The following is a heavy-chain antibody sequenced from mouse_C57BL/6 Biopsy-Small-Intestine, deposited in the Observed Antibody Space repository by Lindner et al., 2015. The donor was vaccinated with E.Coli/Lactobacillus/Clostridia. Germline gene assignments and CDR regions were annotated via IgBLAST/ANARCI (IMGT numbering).Heavy chain of an antibody. Sequence: VQLQESGPELVKPGASVKMSCKASGYTFTDYNMDWVKQSHGKSLEWIGDINPNNGGTIYNQKFKGKATLTVDKSSSTAYMELRSLTSEDTAVYYCARSPIYYEYYYAMDYWGQGTSVTVSS. CDR2: INPNNGGT. J-gene: IGHJ4*01. CDR1: GYTFTDYN. CDR3: ARSPIYYEYYYAMDY. D-gene: IGHD2-4*01. V-gene: IGHV1-18*01.